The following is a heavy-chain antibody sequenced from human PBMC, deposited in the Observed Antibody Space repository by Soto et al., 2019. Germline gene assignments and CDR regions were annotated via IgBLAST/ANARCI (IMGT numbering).Heavy chain of an antibody. D-gene: IGHD3-10*01. V-gene: IGHV4-31*03. CDR1: GGSISSGGYY. J-gene: IGHJ4*02. Sequence: SETLSLTCTVSGGSISSGGYYWSWIRQHPGKGLEWIGYIYYSGSTYYNPSLKSRVTISVDTSKNQFSLKLSSVTAADTAVYYCARVIMVRGVIITGPNFDYWGQGTLVTV. CDR3: ARVIMVRGVIITGPNFDY. CDR2: IYYSGST.